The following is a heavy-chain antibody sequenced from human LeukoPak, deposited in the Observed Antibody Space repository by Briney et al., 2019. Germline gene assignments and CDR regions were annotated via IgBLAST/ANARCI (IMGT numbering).Heavy chain of an antibody. V-gene: IGHV3-48*03. D-gene: IGHD3-10*01. Sequence: GGSLTLSCAASGFTFSTYEMNWVRLAPGKGLEWDSYISSSGSAIYYADSMKDRFTISRDNAKNSLYLQMNSLKAEDTAIYYCARKGSITYWGQGTLVTVSS. CDR1: GFTFSTYE. CDR2: ISSSGSAI. J-gene: IGHJ4*02. CDR3: ARKGSITY.